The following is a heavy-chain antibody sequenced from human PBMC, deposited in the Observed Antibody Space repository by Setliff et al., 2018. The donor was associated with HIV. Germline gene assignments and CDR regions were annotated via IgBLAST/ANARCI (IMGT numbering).Heavy chain of an antibody. V-gene: IGHV4-31*03. J-gene: IGHJ5*02. Sequence: PSETLSLTCTVSGGSISSGGYYWSWIRQHPGEGLECIAYIYYSGNTYYNPSLKSRITISMDTSKNQFSLKLSSVTAADTAVYYCAASYNNYANWFDPWGQGTLVTVLL. CDR3: AASYNNYANWFDP. D-gene: IGHD4-4*01. CDR2: IYYSGNT. CDR1: GGSISSGGYY.